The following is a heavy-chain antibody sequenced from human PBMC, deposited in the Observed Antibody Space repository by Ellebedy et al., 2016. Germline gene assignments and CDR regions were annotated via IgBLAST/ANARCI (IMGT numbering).Heavy chain of an antibody. CDR2: ISAYNGNT. CDR3: ARGRDSSSLGYYYYYGMDV. CDR1: GYTFTSYY. D-gene: IGHD6-6*01. V-gene: IGHV1-18*04. Sequence: ASVKVSCKASGYTFTSYYMHWVRQAPGQGLEWMGWISAYNGNTNYAQKFQGRVTITADESTSTAYMELSSPRSEDTAVYYCARGRDSSSLGYYYYYGMDVWGQGTTVTVSS. J-gene: IGHJ6*02.